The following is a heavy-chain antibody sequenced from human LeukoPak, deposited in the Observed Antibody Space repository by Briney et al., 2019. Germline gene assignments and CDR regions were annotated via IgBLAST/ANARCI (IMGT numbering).Heavy chain of an antibody. D-gene: IGHD1-26*01. CDR2: IIPILGIA. Sequence: SVRVSCKASGYTFTSYGISWVRQAPGQGLEWMGRIIPILGIANYAQKFQGRVTITADKSTSTAYMELSSLRSEDTAVYYCARASMGATYNWFDPWGQGTLVTVSS. CDR1: GYTFTSYG. J-gene: IGHJ5*02. V-gene: IGHV1-69*04. CDR3: ARASMGATYNWFDP.